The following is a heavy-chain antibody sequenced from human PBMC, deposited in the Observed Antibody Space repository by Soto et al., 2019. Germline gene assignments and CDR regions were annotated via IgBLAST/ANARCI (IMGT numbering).Heavy chain of an antibody. J-gene: IGHJ4*02. CDR1: GASISTGGYY. D-gene: IGHD3-22*01. CDR3: ARGRRESSVRNYFDS. CDR2: SYYSGNT. V-gene: IGHV4-31*03. Sequence: QVHLQESGPGLVKPSQTLSLTCTVSGASISTGGYYWNWIRQHPGKGLEWIGYSYYSGNTFYNPSLKSRITLSVDTSKNQCSLKLNSVTAADTAVYYCARGRRESSVRNYFDSWGQGTLVTVSS.